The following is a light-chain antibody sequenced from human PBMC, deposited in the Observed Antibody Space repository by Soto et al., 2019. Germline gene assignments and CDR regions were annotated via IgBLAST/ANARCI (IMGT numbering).Light chain of an antibody. J-gene: IGLJ2*01. V-gene: IGLV2-8*01. Sequence: QSVLTQPPSASGSPGQSVTISCTGTSSDVGGYNYVSWYQQHLGKAPKLMISEVYKRPSGVPDRFSGSKSGNTASLTVSGLQAEDEADYYCSSYAGGNYVVFGGGTKLTVL. CDR3: SSYAGGNYVV. CDR1: SSDVGGYNY. CDR2: EVY.